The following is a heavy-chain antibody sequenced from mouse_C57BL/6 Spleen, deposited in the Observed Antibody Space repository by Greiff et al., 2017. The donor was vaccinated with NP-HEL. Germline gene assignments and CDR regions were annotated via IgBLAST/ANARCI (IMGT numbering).Heavy chain of an antibody. CDR1: GFTFSNYW. J-gene: IGHJ2*01. CDR3: TYDGYYTYFDY. Sequence: EVMLVESGGGLVQPGGSMKLSCVASGFTFSNYWMNWVRQSPETGLEWVAQIRLKSDNYATHYAESVKGRFTISRDDSKSSVYLQMNNLRAEDTGIYYCTYDGYYTYFDYWGQGTTLTVSS. D-gene: IGHD2-3*01. V-gene: IGHV6-3*01. CDR2: IRLKSDNYAT.